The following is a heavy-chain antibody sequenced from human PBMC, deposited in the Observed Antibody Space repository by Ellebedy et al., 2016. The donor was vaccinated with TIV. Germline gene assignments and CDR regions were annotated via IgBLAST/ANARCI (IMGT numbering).Heavy chain of an antibody. CDR1: GGSISSNPYY. CDR2: FYYGGNT. Sequence: MPSETLSLTCNVSGGSISSNPYYWGWIRQPPGKGLEWIGNFYYGGNTYYNPSLKSRLRMSADTSKNQFSLKLSSVTAADTAVYYWTFSDYDILTGSGDYFDHWGQGTVVTVSS. V-gene: IGHV4-39*07. D-gene: IGHD3-9*01. J-gene: IGHJ4*02. CDR3: TFSDYDILTGSGDYFDH.